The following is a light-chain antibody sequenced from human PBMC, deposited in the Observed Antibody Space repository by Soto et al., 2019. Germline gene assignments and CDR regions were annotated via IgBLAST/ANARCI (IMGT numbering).Light chain of an antibody. CDR1: QSFSSTY. CDR2: GAS. Sequence: EIVLTQSPGTLSLSPGERATLSCRASQSFSSTYLAWYQQKPGQAPRLLIYGASSRATGIPDRFSGGGSGTDFSLTISRLDPEDFAVYYCQQYGSSPRTFGQGTKVDIK. CDR3: QQYGSSPRT. J-gene: IGKJ1*01. V-gene: IGKV3-20*01.